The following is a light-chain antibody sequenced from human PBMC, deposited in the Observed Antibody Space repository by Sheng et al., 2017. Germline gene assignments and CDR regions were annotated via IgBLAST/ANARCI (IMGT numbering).Light chain of an antibody. V-gene: IGKV3-20*01. CDR1: ESVSSSY. CDR3: QQFGSSPLYI. J-gene: IGKJ2*01. Sequence: EIVLAQFPGTLSLSPGETATLSCRATESVSSSYIAWYQQKPGQAPRLLIYGASRRATGIPERFSGSGSGTHFTLTISRLEPEDIAVYSCQQFGSSPLYIFGQGTKLEIK. CDR2: GAS.